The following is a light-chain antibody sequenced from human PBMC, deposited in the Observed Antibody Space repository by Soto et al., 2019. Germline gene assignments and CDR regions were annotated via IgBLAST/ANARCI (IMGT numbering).Light chain of an antibody. CDR3: QHHNIYSQT. CDR1: QSIRNY. V-gene: IGKV1-5*01. CDR2: GAY. J-gene: IGKJ1*01. Sequence: DIQMTQSPPTLSASVGDRVTITCRASQSIRNYLAWYQQMPGKAPKLLIYGAYNLQSGVPSRFSGSGSGTEFTLAISSLQPDDFATYFCQHHNIYSQTFGQGT.